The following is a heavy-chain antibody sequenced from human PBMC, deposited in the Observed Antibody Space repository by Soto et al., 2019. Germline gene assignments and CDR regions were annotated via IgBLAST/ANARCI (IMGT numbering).Heavy chain of an antibody. Sequence: GGSMRLSCAASGFTFSSYAMSWVRQAPGKGLEWVSAISGSGGSTYYADSVKGRFTISRDNSKNTLYLQMNSLRAEDTAVYYCARDSCDYPCASFDYWGQGTLVTVSS. D-gene: IGHD4-17*01. CDR2: ISGSGGST. J-gene: IGHJ4*02. CDR1: GFTFSSYA. CDR3: ARDSCDYPCASFDY. V-gene: IGHV3-23*01.